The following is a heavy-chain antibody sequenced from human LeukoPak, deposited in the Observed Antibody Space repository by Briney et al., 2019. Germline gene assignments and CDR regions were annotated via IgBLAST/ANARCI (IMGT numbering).Heavy chain of an antibody. Sequence: GGSLRLSCAASGFTFSSYAMSWVRQAPGMGLEWVATISSNGYSTYYADSVKGRFTISRDNYKNTLYLQMNSLRTDDTAVYYCAKGGIKSFGESGHFDYWGQGTLVTVSS. CDR1: GFTFSSYA. D-gene: IGHD3-10*01. CDR3: AKGGIKSFGESGHFDY. CDR2: ISSNGYST. J-gene: IGHJ4*02. V-gene: IGHV3-23*01.